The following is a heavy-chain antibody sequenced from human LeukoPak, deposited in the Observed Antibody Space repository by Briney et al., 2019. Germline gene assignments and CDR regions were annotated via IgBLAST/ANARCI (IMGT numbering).Heavy chain of an antibody. D-gene: IGHD3-10*01. V-gene: IGHV4-61*02. J-gene: IGHJ5*02. CDR2: INTGGTT. CDR3: ARGARITMVRGVIKGGRFDP. Sequence: PSETLSLTCTVSGDSISSGSYYWSWIRQPAGKGLEYIGRINTGGTTNYNPSLKSRVTISVDTSKNQFSLKLSSVTAADTAVYYCARGARITMVRGVIKGGRFDPWGQGTLVTVSS. CDR1: GDSISSGSYY.